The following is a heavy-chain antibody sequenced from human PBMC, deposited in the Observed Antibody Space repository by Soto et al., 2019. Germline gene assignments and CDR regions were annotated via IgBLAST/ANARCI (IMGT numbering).Heavy chain of an antibody. V-gene: IGHV4-34*01. Sequence: SETLSLTCAVYGGSFSGYYWSWIRQPPGKGLEWIGEINHRGSTNYNPSLKSRVTISVDTSKNQFSLKLSSVTAADTAVYYCARGSLYSSSSRRGYYYYYMDVWGKGTTVPVSS. J-gene: IGHJ6*03. CDR2: INHRGST. CDR1: GGSFSGYY. D-gene: IGHD6-6*01. CDR3: ARGSLYSSSSRRGYYYYYMDV.